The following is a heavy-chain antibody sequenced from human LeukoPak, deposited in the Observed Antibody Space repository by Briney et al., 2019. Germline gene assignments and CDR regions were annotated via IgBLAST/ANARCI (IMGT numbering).Heavy chain of an antibody. J-gene: IGHJ2*01. D-gene: IGHD3-22*01. Sequence: GGSLRLSCAASGFTFSSYAMSWVRQAPGKGLEWVSAISGSGGSTYYADSVKGRFTISRDNAKNSLYLQMNSLRAEDMALYYCAKANYYDSSGYYYSPDWYFDLWGRGTLVTVSS. CDR1: GFTFSSYA. V-gene: IGHV3-23*01. CDR2: ISGSGGST. CDR3: AKANYYDSSGYYYSPDWYFDL.